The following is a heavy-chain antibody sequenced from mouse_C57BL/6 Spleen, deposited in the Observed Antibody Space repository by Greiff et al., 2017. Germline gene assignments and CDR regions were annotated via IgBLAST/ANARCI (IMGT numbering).Heavy chain of an antibody. J-gene: IGHJ2*01. CDR3: ARYDGYYSPFDY. CDR1: GYAFTNYL. D-gene: IGHD2-3*01. Sequence: QVQLKESGAELVRPGTSVKVSCKASGYAFTNYLIEWVKQRPGQGLEWIGVINPGSGGTNYNEKFKGKATLTADKSSSTAYMQLSSLTSEDSAVYFCARYDGYYSPFDYWGQGTTLTVSS. V-gene: IGHV1-54*01. CDR2: INPGSGGT.